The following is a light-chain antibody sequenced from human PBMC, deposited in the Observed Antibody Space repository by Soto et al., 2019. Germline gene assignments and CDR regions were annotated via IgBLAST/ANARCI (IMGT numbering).Light chain of an antibody. CDR2: DAS. CDR1: QSVSSY. Sequence: DIVITQSPAPLSVSPWARANPLCRASQSVSSYLLWYQQKPGQAPRLLIYDASNRATGIPARFSGSGSETDFTLTISRLEPEDFAVYYCQQYGSSPWTFGQGTKVDI. CDR3: QQYGSSPWT. V-gene: IGKV3-20*01. J-gene: IGKJ1*01.